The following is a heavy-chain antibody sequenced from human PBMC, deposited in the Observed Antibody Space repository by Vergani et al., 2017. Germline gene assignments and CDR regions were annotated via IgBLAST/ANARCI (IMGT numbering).Heavy chain of an antibody. Sequence: EVQLVESGGGLVQPGGSLRLSCAASGFTFSSYWMHWVRQAPGKGLVWVSRINSDGSSTSYADSVKGRFTISRDNAKNTLYLQMNSLRAEDTAVYYCAREPQGAYYDFRSGYYTNYGMDVWGQGTTVTVSS. D-gene: IGHD3-3*01. CDR1: GFTFSSYW. J-gene: IGHJ6*02. CDR2: INSDGSST. CDR3: AREPQGAYYDFRSGYYTNYGMDV. V-gene: IGHV3-74*01.